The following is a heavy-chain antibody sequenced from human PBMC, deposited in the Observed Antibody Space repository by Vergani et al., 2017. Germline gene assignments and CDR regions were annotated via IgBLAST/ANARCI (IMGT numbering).Heavy chain of an antibody. CDR1: GGSISSGSYY. CDR3: ARDPMVRGVRDYYYYGMDV. Sequence: QVQLQQWGAGLLKPSQTLSLTCTVSGGSISSGSYYWSWIRQPAGKGLEWIGRIYTSGSTNYNPSLKSRVTISVDTSKNQFSLKLSSVTAADTAVYYCARDPMVRGVRDYYYYGMDVWGQGTTVTVSS. D-gene: IGHD3-10*01. V-gene: IGHV4-61*02. J-gene: IGHJ6*02. CDR2: IYTSGST.